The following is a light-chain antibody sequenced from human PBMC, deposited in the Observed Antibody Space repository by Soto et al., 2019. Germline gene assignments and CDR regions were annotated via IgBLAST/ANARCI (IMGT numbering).Light chain of an antibody. CDR1: SGHSSYA. V-gene: IGLV4-69*01. CDR2: LNSDGSH. CDR3: QTWGTGIQV. J-gene: IGLJ2*01. Sequence: QPVLTQSPSASASLGASVKLTCTLSSGHSSYAIAWHQQQPEKGPRYLMKLNSDGSHNKGDGIPDRFSGSSSGAERYLTISSLLSEDEADYYCQTWGTGIQVFGGGTQLTVL.